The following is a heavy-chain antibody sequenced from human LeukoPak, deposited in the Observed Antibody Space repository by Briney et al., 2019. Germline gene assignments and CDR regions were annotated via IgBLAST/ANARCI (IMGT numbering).Heavy chain of an antibody. Sequence: GRSLRLSCAASGFTFSSYGMHWVRQAPGKGLEWVAVIWYDGSNKYYADSVKGRFTISRDNSKNTLYLQMNSLRAEDTATYYCAKSYLSYYGMDLWGKGTTVTVSS. V-gene: IGHV3-33*06. CDR3: AKSYLSYYGMDL. CDR2: IWYDGSNK. J-gene: IGHJ6*04. CDR1: GFTFSSYG.